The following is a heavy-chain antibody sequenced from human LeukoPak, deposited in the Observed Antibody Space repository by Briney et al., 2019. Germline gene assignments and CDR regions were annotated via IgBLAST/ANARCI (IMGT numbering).Heavy chain of an antibody. CDR1: GFTFSSYA. J-gene: IGHJ6*02. CDR2: ISYDGSNK. CDR3: ARVASGSPNYYYYGLDV. V-gene: IGHV3-30-3*01. Sequence: GGSLRLSCAASGFTFSSYAMHWVRQAPGKGLEWVGVISYDGSNKYYTDSVKGRFIISRDNSKNTLYLQMSSLRAEDTAVYYCARVASGSPNYYYYGLDVWGQGTTVTVSS. D-gene: IGHD3-10*01.